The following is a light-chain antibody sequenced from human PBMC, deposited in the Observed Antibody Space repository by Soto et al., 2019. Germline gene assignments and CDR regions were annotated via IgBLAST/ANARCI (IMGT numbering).Light chain of an antibody. Sequence: DIQLTQSPSFLSASVGDRVTITCRASQGISSYLAWYQQKPGKAPKLLIYAASTLQSGVPSRFSGSGSGTEFTLSISRLHPEDFATYYCQQLNSYPLTFGLGTKLEMK. CDR2: AAS. CDR1: QGISSY. V-gene: IGKV1-9*01. J-gene: IGKJ2*01. CDR3: QQLNSYPLT.